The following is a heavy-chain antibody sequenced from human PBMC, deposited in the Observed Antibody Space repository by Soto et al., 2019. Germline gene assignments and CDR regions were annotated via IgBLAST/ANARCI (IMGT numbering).Heavy chain of an antibody. V-gene: IGHV3-30*03. CDR1: GLNFSSYV. D-gene: IGHD3-9*01. J-gene: IGHJ4*02. CDR2: ISYDGSNK. CDR3: ARDQGLRYFGWLADPLDY. Sequence: GGSLRVSCAAAGLNFSSYVMHWVRQAPGKGLEWVAVISYDGSNKYYADSVKGRFTISRDNSKNTLYLQMNSLKAEDTALYYCARDQGLRYFGWLADPLDYWGKRTLVPVSS.